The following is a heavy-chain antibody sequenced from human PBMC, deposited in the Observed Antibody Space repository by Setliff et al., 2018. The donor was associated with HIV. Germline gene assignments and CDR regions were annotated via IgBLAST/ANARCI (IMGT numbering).Heavy chain of an antibody. V-gene: IGHV3-33*01. J-gene: IGHJ4*02. CDR3: ARVFGPHDGYVDY. CDR2: IWYDGSNK. Sequence: GGSLRLSCAASGFIFSNYGMHWVRQAPGKGLEWVAVIWYDGSNKKYADSVKGRFTISRDNSKNTLYLQINSLRAEDTAVYYCARVFGPHDGYVDYWGQGTLVTVSS. D-gene: IGHD2-8*01. CDR1: GFIFSNYG.